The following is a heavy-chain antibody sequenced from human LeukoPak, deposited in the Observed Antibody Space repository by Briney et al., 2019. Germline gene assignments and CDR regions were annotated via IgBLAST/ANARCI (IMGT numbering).Heavy chain of an antibody. V-gene: IGHV1-69*05. Sequence: SVKVSCKASGGTFSSYAISWVRQAPGQGLEWMGRIIPIFGTANYAQKFQGRVTITTDESTSTAYMQLSSLRSEDTAVYYCARVGVEWELPDYWGQGTLVTVSS. CDR1: GGTFSSYA. D-gene: IGHD1-26*01. CDR2: IIPIFGTA. CDR3: ARVGVEWELPDY. J-gene: IGHJ4*02.